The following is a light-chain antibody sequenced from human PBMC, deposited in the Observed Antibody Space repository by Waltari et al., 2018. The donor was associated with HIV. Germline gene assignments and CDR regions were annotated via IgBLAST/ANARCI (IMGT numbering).Light chain of an antibody. CDR1: SSKIGNNY. CDR2: RNN. CDR3: VTWADRSSGPVV. Sequence: QSVLTQPPSASGTPGQRITISCSGSSSKIGNNYVHWYQHLPGPAPKLLMYRNNQRASGVPDRFAGSKSGTSASLAISGLRSEDEADYYCVTWADRSSGPVVFGGGTKVTVL. V-gene: IGLV1-47*01. J-gene: IGLJ2*01.